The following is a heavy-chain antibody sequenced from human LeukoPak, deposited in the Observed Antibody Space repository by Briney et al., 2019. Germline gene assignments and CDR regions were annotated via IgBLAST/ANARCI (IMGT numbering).Heavy chain of an antibody. D-gene: IGHD6-19*01. CDR2: ISGSGGST. CDR1: GFTFSSYA. V-gene: IGHV3-23*01. CDR3: AKDRVSGWSLYYYYYGMDV. J-gene: IGHJ6*02. Sequence: GGSLRLSCAASGFTFSSYAMSWVRQAPGKGLEWVSAISGSGGSTYYADSVKGRFTISRDNSKNTLYLQMNSLRAEDTAVYYCAKDRVSGWSLYYYYYGMDVWGQGTTVTVSS.